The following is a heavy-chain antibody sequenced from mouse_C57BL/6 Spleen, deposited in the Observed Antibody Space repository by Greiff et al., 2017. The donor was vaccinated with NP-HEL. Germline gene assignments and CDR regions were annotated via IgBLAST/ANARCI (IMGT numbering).Heavy chain of an antibody. CDR1: GYAFSSSW. J-gene: IGHJ4*01. D-gene: IGHD1-1*01. Sequence: QVQLQQSGPELVKPGASVKISCKASGYAFSSSWMNWVKQRPGKGLEWIGGIYPGGGDTNYNGKFKGKAILTADKSSSTAYMQLSSLTSEDAAVYFCARDYYGSSYEVYYAMDDWGKGTTVTVSS. CDR2: IYPGGGDT. V-gene: IGHV1-82*01. CDR3: ARDYYGSSYEVYYAMDD.